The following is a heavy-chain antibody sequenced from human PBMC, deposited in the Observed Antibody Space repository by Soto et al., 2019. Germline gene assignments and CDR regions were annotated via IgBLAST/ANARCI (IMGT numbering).Heavy chain of an antibody. CDR3: AKDLTSYCTNGFCHPTDGGQYYYGMDV. CDR1: GFSFSSYA. Sequence: EVQLLESGGGLVQPGGSLRLSCAGSGFSFSSYAIIWVRQASGKGLEWVAGISGSGGITNYADSVKGRFTISRDNSENTLSLQMNSLRAEDTAVYYCAKDLTSYCTNGFCHPTDGGQYYYGMDVWGQGTTVTVSS. J-gene: IGHJ6*02. V-gene: IGHV3-23*01. D-gene: IGHD2-8*01. CDR2: ISGSGGIT.